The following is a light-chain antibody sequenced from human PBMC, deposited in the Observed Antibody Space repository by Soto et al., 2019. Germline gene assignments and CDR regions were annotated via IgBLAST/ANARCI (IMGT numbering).Light chain of an antibody. Sequence: QLVLTQPPSVSEAPRQRVTISCSGSSSNIGNNAVNWYQQLPGKAPKLLIYYDDLLPSGVSDRFSGSKSGTSASLAISGLQSEDEADYYCAAWDDSLNALVFGGGTQLTVL. CDR1: SSNIGNNA. CDR3: AAWDDSLNALV. CDR2: YDD. J-gene: IGLJ2*01. V-gene: IGLV1-36*01.